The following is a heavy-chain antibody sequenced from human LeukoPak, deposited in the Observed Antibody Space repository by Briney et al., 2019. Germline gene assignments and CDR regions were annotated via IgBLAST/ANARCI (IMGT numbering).Heavy chain of an antibody. J-gene: IGHJ4*02. Sequence: GASVKVSCKASGGTFSSYAISWVRQAPGQGLEWMGRIIPILGIANYAQEFQGRVTITADKSTSTAYMELSSLRSEDTAVYYCARVRAIAAAGDFDYWGQGTLVTVSS. D-gene: IGHD6-13*01. V-gene: IGHV1-69*04. CDR1: GGTFSSYA. CDR3: ARVRAIAAAGDFDY. CDR2: IIPILGIA.